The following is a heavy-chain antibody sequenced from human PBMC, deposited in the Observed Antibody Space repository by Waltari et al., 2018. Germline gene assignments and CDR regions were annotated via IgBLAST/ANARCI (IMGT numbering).Heavy chain of an antibody. V-gene: IGHV3-30*04. CDR1: GFIFSTYA. CDR3: ARDLGSDYGNRDY. D-gene: IGHD4-17*01. Sequence: QVQLVESGGGVVQPGRSLRLSCAASGFIFSTYAMHWVRQAPGKWLGWVAVLSYDGSNKYYADALKGRFTISRDNSNNTLYLQMNTLTPEDTAVYYCARDLGSDYGNRDYWGQGTLVTVPS. CDR2: LSYDGSNK. J-gene: IGHJ4*02.